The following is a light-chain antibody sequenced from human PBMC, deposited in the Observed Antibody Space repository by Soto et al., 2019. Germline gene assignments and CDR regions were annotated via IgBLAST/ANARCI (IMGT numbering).Light chain of an antibody. CDR1: SSDVGGYNY. J-gene: IGLJ1*01. Sequence: QSALTQPASVSGSPGQSITFSCTGTSSDVGGYNYVSWYQQHPGKAPKLMIYDVSNRPSGVSNRSSGSKSGNTASLTISGLQAEDEADYYCSSYTSSSTNVFGTGTKVTVL. CDR3: SSYTSSSTNV. V-gene: IGLV2-14*01. CDR2: DVS.